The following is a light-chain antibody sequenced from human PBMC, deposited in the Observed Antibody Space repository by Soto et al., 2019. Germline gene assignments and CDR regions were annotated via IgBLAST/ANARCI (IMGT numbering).Light chain of an antibody. CDR1: SSNIGNNY. CDR3: GTWDSSLSAWV. Sequence: QSVLTQPPSVSAAPGQKVTISCSGSSSNIGNNYVSWYQQLPGTTPKLLIYDNNKRPSGIPDRCSGSKSGTSATLGIAGRQTGDEADYYCGTWDSSLSAWVFGGGTKLTVL. J-gene: IGLJ3*02. CDR2: DNN. V-gene: IGLV1-51*01.